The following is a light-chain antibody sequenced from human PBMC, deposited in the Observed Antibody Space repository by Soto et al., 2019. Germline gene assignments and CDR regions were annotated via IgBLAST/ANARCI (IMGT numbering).Light chain of an antibody. Sequence: QSVLTQPPSVSGAPGQRVTISCTGSSSNIGAGYDVHWYQQFPGTAPKLLIYGNSNRPSGVPARFSGSKSGSSASLAITGLQAEEEADYYCQSYDSSLTGPKVLFGGGTKLTVL. CDR3: QSYDSSLTGPKVL. CDR1: SSNIGAGYD. J-gene: IGLJ2*01. V-gene: IGLV1-40*01. CDR2: GNS.